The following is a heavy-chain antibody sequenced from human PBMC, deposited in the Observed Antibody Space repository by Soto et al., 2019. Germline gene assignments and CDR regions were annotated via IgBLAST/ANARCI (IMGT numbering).Heavy chain of an antibody. D-gene: IGHD2-2*01. Sequence: SETLSLTCTVSGGSISSYYWSWIRQPPGKGLEWIGYIYYSGSTNYNPSLKSRVTISVDTSKNQFSLKLSSVTAADTAVYYCARQGGKDIVVVPAASNWFDPWGQGTLVTVSS. V-gene: IGHV4-59*08. CDR2: IYYSGST. J-gene: IGHJ5*02. CDR3: ARQGGKDIVVVPAASNWFDP. CDR1: GGSISSYY.